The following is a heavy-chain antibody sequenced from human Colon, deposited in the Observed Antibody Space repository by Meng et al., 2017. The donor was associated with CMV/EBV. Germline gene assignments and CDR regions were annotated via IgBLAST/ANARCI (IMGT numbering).Heavy chain of an antibody. D-gene: IGHD3-10*01. CDR2: VHYSGST. V-gene: IGHV4-61*01. J-gene: IGHJ4*02. Sequence: SETLSLTCTVSGGSVSSGSYYWSWIRQPPGKGLECIGYVHYSGSTNYNPSLRSRATISVDTSKNQFSLKLSSVTAADTAVYYCARSPGYPREFGYWGQGTLVTVSS. CDR1: GGSVSSGSYY. CDR3: ARSPGYPREFGY.